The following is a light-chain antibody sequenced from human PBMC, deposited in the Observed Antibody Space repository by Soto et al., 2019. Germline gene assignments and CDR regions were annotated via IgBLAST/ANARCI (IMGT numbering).Light chain of an antibody. CDR3: QQRTNWYT. V-gene: IGKV3-11*01. CDR1: QSVSSY. J-gene: IGKJ2*01. Sequence: PGERATLSCRASQSVSSYLAWYQQKPGQAPRLLIYDASNRATGIPARFSGSGSGTDFTLTISSLEPEDFAVYYCQQRTNWYTFGQGTKLEIK. CDR2: DAS.